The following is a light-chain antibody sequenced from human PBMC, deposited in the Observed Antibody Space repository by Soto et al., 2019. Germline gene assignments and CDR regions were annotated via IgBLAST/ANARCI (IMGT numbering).Light chain of an antibody. CDR1: QTINNW. CDR3: QHYNTYRYT. J-gene: IGKJ2*01. CDR2: RAS. V-gene: IGKV1-5*03. Sequence: DIQMTQSPSILSASVGDRVTITCRASQTINNWLGWYQQKPGKAPKFLIYRASNLESGVPSRFSGSASGTEFTLTINGLQPDDFATYYCQHYNTYRYTFGQGTKLEIK.